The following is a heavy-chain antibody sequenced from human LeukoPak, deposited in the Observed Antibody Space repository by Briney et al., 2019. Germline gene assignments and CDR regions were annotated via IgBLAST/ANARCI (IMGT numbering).Heavy chain of an antibody. Sequence: SETLSLTCTVSGYSISSDYYWGWIRQPPGKGLEWIGSIYHSGNTYYNPSLKSRVTISVDTSKNQFSLKLSSVTAADTAVYYCAREYSNYPGRYYYYMDVWGKGTTVTVSS. CDR2: IYHSGNT. D-gene: IGHD4-11*01. J-gene: IGHJ6*03. CDR1: GYSISSDYY. V-gene: IGHV4-38-2*02. CDR3: AREYSNYPGRYYYYMDV.